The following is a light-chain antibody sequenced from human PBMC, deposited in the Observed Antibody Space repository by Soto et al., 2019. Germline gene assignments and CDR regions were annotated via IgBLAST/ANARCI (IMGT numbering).Light chain of an antibody. V-gene: IGKV1-5*03. Sequence: DLQMTQSPSPLSASVGDRVTITCRASQSISSWLAWYQQKPGKAPKLLIYKASSLESGVPSRFSGSGSGTEFTLTISSLQPDDFATYYCQQYNSYSTFGQGTKVDIK. J-gene: IGKJ1*01. CDR2: KAS. CDR3: QQYNSYST. CDR1: QSISSW.